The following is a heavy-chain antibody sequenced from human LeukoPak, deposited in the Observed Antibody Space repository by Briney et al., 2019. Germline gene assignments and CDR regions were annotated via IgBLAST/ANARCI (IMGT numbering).Heavy chain of an antibody. D-gene: IGHD3-10*01. CDR1: GFTFSSYE. J-gene: IGHJ4*02. CDR3: ARDLGDITMVRGDADY. Sequence: GGPLRLSCAASGFTFSSYEMNWVRQAPGKGLEWVSYISSSGSTIYYADSAKGRFTISRDNAKNSLYLQMNSLRAEDTAVYYCARDLGDITMVRGDADYWGQGTLVTVSS. V-gene: IGHV3-48*03. CDR2: ISSSGSTI.